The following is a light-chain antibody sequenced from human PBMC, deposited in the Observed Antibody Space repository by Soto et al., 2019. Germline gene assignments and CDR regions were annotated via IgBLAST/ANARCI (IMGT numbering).Light chain of an antibody. V-gene: IGKV3-15*01. CDR2: GAS. CDR3: QQYNNWPPPRT. J-gene: IGKJ4*01. Sequence: EIVMTQSPATLSVSPGERATLSCRASQSVSSNLAWYQQKPGQAPRLLIYGASTRATGIPARFSGSGSGPGFTLTISSLQSEDFAVYYCQQYNNWPPPRTFGGGTKVEIK. CDR1: QSVSSN.